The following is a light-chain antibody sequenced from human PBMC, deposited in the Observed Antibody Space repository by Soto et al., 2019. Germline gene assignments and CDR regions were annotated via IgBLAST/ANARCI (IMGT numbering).Light chain of an antibody. J-gene: IGKJ4*01. CDR3: LQYYSYPLT. Sequence: AIRMTQSPSSFSASTGDRATITCRASQGISSYLAWYQQKPGKAPKLLIYAASTLQSGVPSRFSGSGSGTDFTLTISCLQSEDFATYYCLQYYSYPLTFGGGTKVDIK. CDR2: AAS. V-gene: IGKV1-8*01. CDR1: QGISSY.